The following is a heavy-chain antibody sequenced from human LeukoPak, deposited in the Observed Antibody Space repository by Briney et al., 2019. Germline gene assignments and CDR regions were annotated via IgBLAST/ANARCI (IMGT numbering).Heavy chain of an antibody. Sequence: ASVKVSCKASGYTFTSYDINWVRQATGQGLEWMGWMNPNSGNTGYAQKFQGRVTITADESTSTAYMELSSLRSEDTAVYYCARGAAIFGVVMYYYYMDVWGKGTTVTVSS. CDR2: MNPNSGNT. V-gene: IGHV1-8*03. D-gene: IGHD3-3*01. CDR1: GYTFTSYD. J-gene: IGHJ6*03. CDR3: ARGAAIFGVVMYYYYMDV.